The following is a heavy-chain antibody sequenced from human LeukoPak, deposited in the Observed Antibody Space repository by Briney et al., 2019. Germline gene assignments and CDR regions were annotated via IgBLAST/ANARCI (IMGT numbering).Heavy chain of an antibody. CDR1: GYTRTELS. Sequence: GASVKVSCKVSGYTRTELSMHWVRQAPGKGLEWLGGFDPEDGETIYARKFQGRVTMTEDTSTDTAYMELSSLRSEDTAVYYCATVSGNTLLGEFDYWGQGTLVTVSS. J-gene: IGHJ4*02. CDR2: FDPEDGET. D-gene: IGHD1-26*01. V-gene: IGHV1-24*01. CDR3: ATVSGNTLLGEFDY.